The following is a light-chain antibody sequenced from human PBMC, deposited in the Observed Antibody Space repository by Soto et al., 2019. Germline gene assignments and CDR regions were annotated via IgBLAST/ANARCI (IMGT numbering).Light chain of an antibody. J-gene: IGKJ1*01. CDR1: QSVSNNY. Sequence: EIVLTQSPGTLSLTTGERATLSCRASQSVSNNYLAWYHQKPGRAPRLVISGASSRATGIPDRFSGSGSGTDFTLTISSLEPEDFAVNYCQQYRTTPLTFGQGTTVEFK. CDR3: QQYRTTPLT. CDR2: GAS. V-gene: IGKV3-20*01.